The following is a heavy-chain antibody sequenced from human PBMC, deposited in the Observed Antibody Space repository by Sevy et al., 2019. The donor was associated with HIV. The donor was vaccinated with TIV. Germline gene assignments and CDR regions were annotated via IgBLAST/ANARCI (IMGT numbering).Heavy chain of an antibody. Sequence: ASVKVSCKVSEYTLSELSMHWVRQAAGKGLEWMGSFDPEDGETIYAQKFQGRVTMTEDTSTDTAYMELSILRSEDTAVYYCATTKDYYDSSGDPFDYWGQGTLVTVSS. J-gene: IGHJ4*02. CDR3: ATTKDYYDSSGDPFDY. D-gene: IGHD3-22*01. V-gene: IGHV1-24*01. CDR2: FDPEDGET. CDR1: EYTLSELS.